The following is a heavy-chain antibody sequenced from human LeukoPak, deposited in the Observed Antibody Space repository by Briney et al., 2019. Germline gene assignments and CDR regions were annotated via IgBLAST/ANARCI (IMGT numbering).Heavy chain of an antibody. D-gene: IGHD1-26*01. Sequence: ASVKVSCKASGYTFTSYGISWVRQAPGQGLEWMGWISAYNGNTNYAQKLQGRVTMTTDTSTSTAYMELRSLRSDDTAVYYCARDPPGAWDQGDYFDYGGQGPLVTVSS. CDR2: ISAYNGNT. J-gene: IGHJ4*02. V-gene: IGHV1-18*01. CDR1: GYTFTSYG. CDR3: ARDPPGAWDQGDYFDY.